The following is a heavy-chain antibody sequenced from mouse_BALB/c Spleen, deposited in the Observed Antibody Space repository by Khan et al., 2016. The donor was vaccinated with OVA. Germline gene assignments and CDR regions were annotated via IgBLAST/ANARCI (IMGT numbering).Heavy chain of an antibody. V-gene: IGHV5-9-3*01. CDR3: ASAPYGNFAY. J-gene: IGHJ3*01. CDR2: ISSDGDYT. CDR1: GFTFSTYA. Sequence: EVQLVESGGGLVKPGGSLKLSCAASGFTFSTYAMSWVRQTPEKRLEWVATISSDGDYTYFPDNVTGRFTISRDNAKNTLCQQMTRLRSEDTAMYYCASAPYGNFAYWGQGTLVTVSA. D-gene: IGHD2-1*01.